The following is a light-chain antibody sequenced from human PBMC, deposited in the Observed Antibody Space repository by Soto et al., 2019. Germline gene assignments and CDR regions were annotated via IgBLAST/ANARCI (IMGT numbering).Light chain of an antibody. V-gene: IGLV1-40*01. Sequence: QSVLTQPPSLSGAPGQRVTISCTGSSSDIGAGSEVHWYQQLPGTAPKLLIFGSTNRPSGVPDRFSGSKSATSASLAITGLQAEDEADYYCAAWDDSLNALFGTGTKVTVL. J-gene: IGLJ1*01. CDR3: AAWDDSLNAL. CDR2: GST. CDR1: SSDIGAGSE.